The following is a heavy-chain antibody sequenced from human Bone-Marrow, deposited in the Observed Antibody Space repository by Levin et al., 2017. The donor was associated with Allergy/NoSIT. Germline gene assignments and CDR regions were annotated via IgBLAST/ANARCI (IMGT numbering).Heavy chain of an antibody. CDR1: GFSVGHNY. V-gene: IGHV3-53*01. D-gene: IGHD7-27*01. Sequence: QTGGSLRLSCVASGFSVGHNYMTWVRQAPGKGLEWVSLIYSGGSTSYADSVKGRFTISRDTFQNTLYLQMNSLRAEDTAVYYCAGGPNRGYWGLGTLVTVSS. CDR2: IYSGGST. CDR3: AGGPNRGY. J-gene: IGHJ4*02.